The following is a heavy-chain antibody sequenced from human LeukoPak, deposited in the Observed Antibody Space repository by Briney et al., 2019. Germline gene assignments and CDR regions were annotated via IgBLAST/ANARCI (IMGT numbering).Heavy chain of an antibody. J-gene: IGHJ4*02. Sequence: GGSLRLSCAASGFVLSNYAMSWVRQAPGKGLEWVSTISASGSRTYYTDSVKGRFSISRDNSRDTMYLQMNSLRAEDTAIYYCAKHPQGAAGAHFDYWGQGTLVTVSS. CDR1: GFVLSNYA. CDR3: AKHPQGAAGAHFDY. V-gene: IGHV3-23*01. CDR2: ISASGSRT. D-gene: IGHD6-13*01.